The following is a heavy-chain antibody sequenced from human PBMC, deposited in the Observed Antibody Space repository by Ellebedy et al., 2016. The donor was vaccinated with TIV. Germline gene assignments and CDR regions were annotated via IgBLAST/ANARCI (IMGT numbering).Heavy chain of an antibody. D-gene: IGHD6-19*01. J-gene: IGHJ4*02. V-gene: IGHV4-34*01. CDR3: AEGRSGWYYFDY. Sequence: SETLSLTCGDSGGSFAGYFWSRIRQPPGKGLEWIGEVNQSGSTNYHPSLKSRVTISVDTSKNQFSLRLRSVTAADTAVYYCAEGRSGWYYFDYWGQGTLVTVSS. CDR2: VNQSGST. CDR1: GGSFAGYF.